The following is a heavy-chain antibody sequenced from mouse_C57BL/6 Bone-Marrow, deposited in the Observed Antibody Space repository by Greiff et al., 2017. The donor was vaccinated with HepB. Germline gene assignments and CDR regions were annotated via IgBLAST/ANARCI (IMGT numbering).Heavy chain of an antibody. CDR1: GYTFTDYE. CDR2: IDPETGGT. Sequence: QVHVKQSGAKLVRPGASVTLSCKASGYTFTDYEMHWVKQTPVHGLEWIGAIDPETGGTAYNQKFKGKAILTADKSSSTAYMELRSLTSEDSAVYYCTRIYYYGSSYDFDYWGQGTTLTVSS. J-gene: IGHJ2*01. V-gene: IGHV1-15*01. D-gene: IGHD1-1*01. CDR3: TRIYYYGSSYDFDY.